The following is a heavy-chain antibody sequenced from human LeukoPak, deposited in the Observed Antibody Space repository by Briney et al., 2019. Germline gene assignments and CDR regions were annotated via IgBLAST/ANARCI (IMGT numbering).Heavy chain of an antibody. CDR2: IFYSGST. D-gene: IGHD5-24*01. CDR3: ARGAGEDGYNGPDAFDI. J-gene: IGHJ3*02. CDR1: GGSIRSYY. V-gene: IGHV4-59*01. Sequence: SETLSLTCTVSGGSIRSYYWSWIRQPPGKGLEWIGYIFYSGSTNYNPSLKSRVTISVDTSKNQFSLKLSSVTAADTAVYYCARGAGEDGYNGPDAFDIWGQGTMVTVSS.